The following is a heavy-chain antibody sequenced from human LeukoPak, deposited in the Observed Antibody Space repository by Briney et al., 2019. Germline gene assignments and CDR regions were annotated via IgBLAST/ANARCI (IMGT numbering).Heavy chain of an antibody. V-gene: IGHV4-39*01. CDR2: IYYSGST. CDR1: GGSISSSSYY. Sequence: SETLSLTCTVSGGSISSSSYYWGWIRQPPGKGLGWIGSIYYSGSTYYNPSLKSRVTISVDTSKNQSSLKLSSVTAADTAVYYCARQTGSCGGDCQVDYWGQGTLVTVSS. J-gene: IGHJ4*02. CDR3: ARQTGSCGGDCQVDY. D-gene: IGHD2-21*02.